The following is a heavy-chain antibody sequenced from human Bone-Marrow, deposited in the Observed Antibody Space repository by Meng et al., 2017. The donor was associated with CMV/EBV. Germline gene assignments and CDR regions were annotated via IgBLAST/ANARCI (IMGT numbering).Heavy chain of an antibody. J-gene: IGHJ4*02. D-gene: IGHD5-18*01. V-gene: IGHV4-59*12. CDR2: IYYSGST. CDR3: ARDLSSYGPYSNFDY. CDR1: GGSISSYY. Sequence: SETLSLTCTVSGGSISSYYWSWIRQPPGKGLEWIGYIYYSGSTYYNPSLKSRVTISVDTSKNQFSLKLSSVTAADTAVYYCARDLSSYGPYSNFDYWGQGTRVTVSS.